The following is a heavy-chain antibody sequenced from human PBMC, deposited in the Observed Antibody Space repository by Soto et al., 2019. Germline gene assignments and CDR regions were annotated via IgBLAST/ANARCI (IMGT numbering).Heavy chain of an antibody. Sequence: QVQLVQSGAEVKKPGASVKVSCKATGYTFTNYYLHWVRQAPGEGLEWMGRINPNSGDTNYAEKFQGRVTMTREKSISTVYMELTKLRSDDTAVYYCARVGGRDISGGDDMDVWGQGTTVTVFS. V-gene: IGHV1-2*02. CDR1: GYTFTNYY. CDR2: INPNSGDT. CDR3: ARVGGRDISGGDDMDV. D-gene: IGHD6-19*01. J-gene: IGHJ6*02.